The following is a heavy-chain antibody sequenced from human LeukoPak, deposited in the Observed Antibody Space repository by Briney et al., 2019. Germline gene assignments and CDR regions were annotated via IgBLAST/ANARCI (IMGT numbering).Heavy chain of an antibody. Sequence: SETLSLTCAVYGGSFSGYYWSRIRQPPGKGLEWIGEINHSGSTNFNPSLKSRVTISVDTSKNQFSLKLSSVTAADTAVYYCASGYCSSTSCPFDYWGQGTLVTVSS. CDR2: INHSGST. CDR3: ASGYCSSTSCPFDY. V-gene: IGHV4-34*01. J-gene: IGHJ4*02. D-gene: IGHD2-2*01. CDR1: GGSFSGYY.